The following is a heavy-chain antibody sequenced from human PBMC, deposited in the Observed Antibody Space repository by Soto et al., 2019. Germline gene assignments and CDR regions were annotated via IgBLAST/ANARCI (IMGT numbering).Heavy chain of an antibody. Sequence: QVQLVQSGAEVKKPGSSVKVSCKASGGTFSSYAISWVRQAPGQGLEWMGGIIPIFGTANYAQKFQGRVTTTADQSTSTAYIELSSLKSDEQAVEYSVRALSRGLNVSGGAYHYGTDVWGQGTTVTVS. CDR2: IIPIFGTA. D-gene: IGHD1-26*01. CDR3: VRALSRGLNVSGGAYHYGTDV. CDR1: GGTFSSYA. V-gene: IGHV1-69*12. J-gene: IGHJ6*02.